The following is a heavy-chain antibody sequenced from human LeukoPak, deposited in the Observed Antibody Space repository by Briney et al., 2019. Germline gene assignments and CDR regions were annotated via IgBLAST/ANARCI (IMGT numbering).Heavy chain of an antibody. D-gene: IGHD3-22*01. Sequence: GASVKVSCKASGYTFTGYYMHWVRQAPGQGLEWMGWINPNSGGTGYSRKFQGRVTVTRDTSISTAYMELSNLRSDDTAVYYCARGLDSSSPRRAYDYWGQGTLVAVSS. V-gene: IGHV1-2*02. J-gene: IGHJ4*02. CDR3: ARGLDSSSPRRAYDY. CDR1: GYTFTGYY. CDR2: INPNSGGT.